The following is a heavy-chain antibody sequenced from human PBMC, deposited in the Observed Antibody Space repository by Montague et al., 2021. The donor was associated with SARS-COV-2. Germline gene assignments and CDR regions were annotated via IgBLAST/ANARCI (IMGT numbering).Heavy chain of an antibody. CDR3: ARDPSTIFGVVTLP. D-gene: IGHD3-3*01. V-gene: IGHV3-21*01. Sequence: SLRLSCAASGFTFSSYSMNWVRQAPGKGLEWVSSISSCSSYIYYADSVKGRFTISRDNAKNSLYLQMNSLRAEDTAVYYCARDPSTIFGVVTLPWGQGTLVTVSS. CDR1: GFTFSSYS. J-gene: IGHJ5*02. CDR2: ISSCSSYI.